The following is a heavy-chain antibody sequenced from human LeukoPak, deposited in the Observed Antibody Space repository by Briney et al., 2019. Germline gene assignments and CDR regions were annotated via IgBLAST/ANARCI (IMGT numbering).Heavy chain of an antibody. J-gene: IGHJ4*02. CDR1: GLTSGCCA. V-gene: IGHV3-23*01. Sequence: GGSLRLSCAASGLTSGCCAMSWVRQAPGKGLEWVSAISGSGGSAYYADSVKGRFTISRDNSKNTVYLQMNSLRGDDTAVYYCARDHYFDYWGQGTLVTVSS. CDR2: ISGSGGSA. CDR3: ARDHYFDY.